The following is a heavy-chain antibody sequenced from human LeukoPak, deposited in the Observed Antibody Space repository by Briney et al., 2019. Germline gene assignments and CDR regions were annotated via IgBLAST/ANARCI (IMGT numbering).Heavy chain of an antibody. CDR3: AREGYSSSSWYTPLDY. D-gene: IGHD6-13*01. V-gene: IGHV4-59*01. Sequence: PSETLSLTCTVSGGSISSYYWSWIRQPPGKGLEWIGYIYYSGSTNYNPSLKSRVTISVDTSKNQFSLKLSSVTAADTAVYYCAREGYSSSSWYTPLDYWGQGTLVTVSS. CDR1: GGSISSYY. J-gene: IGHJ4*02. CDR2: IYYSGST.